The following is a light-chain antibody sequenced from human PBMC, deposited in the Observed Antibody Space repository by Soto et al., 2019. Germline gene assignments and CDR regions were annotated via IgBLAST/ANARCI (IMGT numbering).Light chain of an antibody. J-gene: IGKJ2*01. CDR1: QSVSSY. V-gene: IGKV3-11*01. CDR2: DAS. CDR3: QQRSNWPPYT. Sequence: EIVLTQSPATLSLSPGERATLSCRASQSVSSYLAWYQQKPGQAPRLLIYDASNRATGIPARFSSSGSGTDFIITISSLEPEDFAVYYCQQRSNWPPYTFGQGTKQEIK.